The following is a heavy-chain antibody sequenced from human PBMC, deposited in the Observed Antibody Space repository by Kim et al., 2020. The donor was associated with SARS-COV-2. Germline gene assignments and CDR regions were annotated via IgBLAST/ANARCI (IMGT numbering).Heavy chain of an antibody. Sequence: GGSLRLSCAASGFTFSSYAMSWVRQAPGKGLEWVSVIYSGGSSTYYADSVKGRFTISRDNSKNTLYLQMNSLRAEDTAVYYCAKGSDYFDYWGQGTLVTVSS. CDR2: IYSGGSST. V-gene: IGHV3-23*03. D-gene: IGHD3-10*01. J-gene: IGHJ4*02. CDR1: GFTFSSYA. CDR3: AKGSDYFDY.